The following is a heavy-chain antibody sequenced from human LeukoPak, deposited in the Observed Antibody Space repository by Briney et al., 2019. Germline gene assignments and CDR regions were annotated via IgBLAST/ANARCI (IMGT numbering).Heavy chain of an antibody. CDR2: INPNSGGT. J-gene: IGHJ4*02. Sequence: ASVKVSCKASGYTFTGYYMHWVRQAPGQGLEWMGWINPNSGGTNYAQKFQGRVTMTRDTSISTAYMELSRLRSDDTAVYCCARVRRAYCGGDCWIQAGGFDYWGQGTLVTVSS. D-gene: IGHD2-21*02. CDR3: ARVRRAYCGGDCWIQAGGFDY. CDR1: GYTFTGYY. V-gene: IGHV1-2*02.